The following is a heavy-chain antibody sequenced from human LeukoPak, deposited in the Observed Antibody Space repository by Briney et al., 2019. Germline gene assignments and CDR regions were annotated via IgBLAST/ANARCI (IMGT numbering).Heavy chain of an antibody. CDR2: INHSGST. V-gene: IGHV4-34*01. D-gene: IGHD3-10*01. CDR1: GGSFSGYY. Sequence: PSETLSLTCAVYGGSFSGYYWTWIRQTPGKGLEWIGEINHSGSTNYNPSLKSRVTISVDTSKNKFSLKVNSVTAADTAVYFCARYYGSGRDADYWGQGTLVIVSS. J-gene: IGHJ4*02. CDR3: ARYYGSGRDADY.